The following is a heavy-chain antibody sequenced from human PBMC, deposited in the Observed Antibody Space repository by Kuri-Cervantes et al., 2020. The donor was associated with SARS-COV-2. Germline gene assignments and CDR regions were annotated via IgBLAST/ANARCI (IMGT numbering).Heavy chain of an antibody. CDR1: GFTFSNYG. D-gene: IGHD3-10*01. J-gene: IGHJ4*02. CDR3: AKDLRLLWFGELLY. V-gene: IGHV3-30*18. CDR2: ISYDGSNK. Sequence: GESLKISCAASGFTFSNYGMHWVRQAPGKGLEWVAVISYDGSNKYYADSVKGRFTISRDNSKNTLYLQMNSLRAEDTAVYYCAKDLRLLWFGELLYWGQGTLVTVSS.